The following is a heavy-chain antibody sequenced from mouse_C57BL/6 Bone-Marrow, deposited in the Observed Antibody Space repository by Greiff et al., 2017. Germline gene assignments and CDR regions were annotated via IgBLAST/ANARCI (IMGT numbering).Heavy chain of an antibody. CDR3: ARERGTTVVADYYAMDY. CDR2: INYDGSST. D-gene: IGHD1-1*01. V-gene: IGHV5-16*01. J-gene: IGHJ4*01. CDR1: GFTFSDYY. Sequence: EVKVVESEGGLVQPGSSMKLSCTASGFTFSDYYMAWVRQVPEKGLEWVANINYDGSSTYYLDSLKSRFIISRDNAKNILYLQMSSLKSEDTATYYCARERGTTVVADYYAMDYWGQGTSVTVSS.